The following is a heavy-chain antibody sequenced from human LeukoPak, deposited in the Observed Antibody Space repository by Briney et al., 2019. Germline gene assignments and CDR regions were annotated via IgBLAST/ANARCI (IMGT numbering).Heavy chain of an antibody. D-gene: IGHD3-10*02. Sequence: GRSLRLSCAASGFTFSSYAMHWVRQAPGKGLEWVAVMPFDGTHIYYADSVKGRFTISRDNSKNTLNLQMNSLRAEDTAVYYCARCSGYGMDVWGQGTTVTVSS. V-gene: IGHV3-30-3*01. CDR2: MPFDGTHI. CDR3: ARCSGYGMDV. J-gene: IGHJ6*02. CDR1: GFTFSSYA.